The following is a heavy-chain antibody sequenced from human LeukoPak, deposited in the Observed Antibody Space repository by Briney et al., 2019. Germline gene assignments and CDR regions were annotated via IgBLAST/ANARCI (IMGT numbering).Heavy chain of an antibody. V-gene: IGHV4-59*01. CDR2: IYYSGST. Sequence: SETLSLTCTVSGGSISSYYWSWIRHPPGKGLEWIGYIYYSGSTNYNPSLKSRVTISVDTSKNQFSLKLSSVTAADTAVYYCARGDYVDWFDPWGQGTLVTVSS. D-gene: IGHD3-10*02. J-gene: IGHJ5*02. CDR3: ARGDYVDWFDP. CDR1: GGSISSYY.